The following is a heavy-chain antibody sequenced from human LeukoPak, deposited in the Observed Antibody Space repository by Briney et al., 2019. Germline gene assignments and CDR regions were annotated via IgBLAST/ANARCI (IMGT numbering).Heavy chain of an antibody. Sequence: PSETLSLTCAVYGGSFSGYYWSWIRQPPGRGLEWIGEINHSGSTNYNPSLKSRVTISVDTSKNQFSLKLSSVTAADTAVCYCARDIIVVVPAAIQADYYYGMDVWGQGTTVTVSS. CDR2: INHSGST. CDR1: GGSFSGYY. J-gene: IGHJ6*02. D-gene: IGHD2-2*01. V-gene: IGHV4-34*01. CDR3: ARDIIVVVPAAIQADYYYGMDV.